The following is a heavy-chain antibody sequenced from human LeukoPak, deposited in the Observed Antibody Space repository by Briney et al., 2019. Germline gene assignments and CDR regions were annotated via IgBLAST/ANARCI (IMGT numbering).Heavy chain of an antibody. CDR2: INTNTGNP. J-gene: IGHJ4*02. V-gene: IGHV7-4-1*02. Sequence: VASVKVSCKASEYSFTSYAMNWVRQAPGQGLEWMGWINTNTGNPTFAQGFTGRCVFSLDTSVSTAYLQISSLKAEDTAVYSCARVAEYSSGWYDPFDYWGQGTLVTVSS. D-gene: IGHD6-19*01. CDR3: ARVAEYSSGWYDPFDY. CDR1: EYSFTSYA.